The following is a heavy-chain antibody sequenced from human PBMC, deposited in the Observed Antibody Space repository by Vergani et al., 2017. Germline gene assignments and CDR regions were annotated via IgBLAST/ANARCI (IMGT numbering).Heavy chain of an antibody. CDR2: IWYDGSNK. V-gene: IGHV3-33*01. D-gene: IGHD3-10*01. Sequence: QVQLVESGGGVVQPGRSLRLSCAASGFTFSSYGMHWVRQAPGKGLEWVAVIWYDGSNKYYADSVKGRFTISRDNSKNTLYLQMNSLRAEDTAVYYCARDPIDAMVLGPMDFWGQGTTVTVSS. CDR3: ARDPIDAMVLGPMDF. CDR1: GFTFSSYG. J-gene: IGHJ6*02.